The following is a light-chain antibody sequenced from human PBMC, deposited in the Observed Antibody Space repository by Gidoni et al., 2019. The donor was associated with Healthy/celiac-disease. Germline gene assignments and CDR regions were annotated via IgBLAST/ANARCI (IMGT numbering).Light chain of an antibody. J-gene: IGLJ2*01. CDR2: RND. CDR3: GTWDNSLNTGV. V-gene: IGLV1-51*02. CDR1: SSNIGNNF. Sequence: QPVLTQPPSVSAAPGQKVTISCTGSSSNIGNNFVAWFQQLPGAAPRLLIYRNDNPPSGIPDRFSASKSGTSATLGITGLQTGDGADYFCGTWDNSLNTGVFGGGTKLTVL.